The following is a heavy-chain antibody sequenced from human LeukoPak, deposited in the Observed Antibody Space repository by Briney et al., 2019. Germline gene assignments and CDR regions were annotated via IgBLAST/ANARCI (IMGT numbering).Heavy chain of an antibody. CDR3: ARVGHYYYDSSGYYYFDY. D-gene: IGHD3-22*01. J-gene: IGHJ4*02. CDR2: ISSDGSST. CDR1: GFTFSSYW. Sequence: PGGSLRLSCAASGFTFSSYWMHWVRQAPGKGLVWVSRISSDGSSTSYADSVKGRFTISRDNAKNTLYLQMNSLRAEDTAVYYCARVGHYYYDSSGYYYFDYWGQGTLATVSS. V-gene: IGHV3-74*01.